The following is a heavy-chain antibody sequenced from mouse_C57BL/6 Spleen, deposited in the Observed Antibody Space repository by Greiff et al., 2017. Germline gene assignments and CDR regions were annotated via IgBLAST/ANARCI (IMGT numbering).Heavy chain of an antibody. Sequence: DVQLQESGPGLVKPSQSLSLTCSVTGYSITSGYYWNWIRQFPGNKLEWMGYISYDGSNNYNPSLKNRISITRDTSKNQFFLKLNSVTTEDAATYYCARGWKDFDYWGQGTTLTGSS. CDR3: ARGWKDFDY. CDR1: GYSITSGYY. V-gene: IGHV3-6*01. CDR2: ISYDGSN. J-gene: IGHJ2*01. D-gene: IGHD2-3*01.